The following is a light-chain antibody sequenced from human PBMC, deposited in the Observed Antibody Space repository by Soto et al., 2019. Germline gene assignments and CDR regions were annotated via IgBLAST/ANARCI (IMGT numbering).Light chain of an antibody. CDR3: ATWDDDVSGVV. V-gene: IGLV1-47*02. Sequence: QSGLPQTPSVSGTPGQTVTISCSGSSSNIGRNYVYWYQQLPGAAPKLLMYSHNIRPSGVPDRFSASTSGTSASLVISGLRSEDEADYHCATWDDDVSGVVFGGGTKLTVL. J-gene: IGLJ2*01. CDR1: SSNIGRNY. CDR2: SHN.